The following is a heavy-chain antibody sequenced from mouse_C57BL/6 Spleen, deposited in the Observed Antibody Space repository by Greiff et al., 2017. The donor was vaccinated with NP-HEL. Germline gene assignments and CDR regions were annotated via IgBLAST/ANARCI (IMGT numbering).Heavy chain of an antibody. D-gene: IGHD1-1*01. CDR3: ARRYYGSSPYFDY. V-gene: IGHV1-76*01. CDR2: IYPGSGNT. J-gene: IGHJ2*01. CDR1: GYTFTDYY. Sequence: VHVKQSGAELVRPGASVKLSCKASGYTFTDYYINWVKQRPGQGLEWIARIYPGSGNTYYNEKFKGKATLTAEKSSSTAYMQLSSLTSEDSAVYFCARRYYGSSPYFDYWGQGTTLTVSS.